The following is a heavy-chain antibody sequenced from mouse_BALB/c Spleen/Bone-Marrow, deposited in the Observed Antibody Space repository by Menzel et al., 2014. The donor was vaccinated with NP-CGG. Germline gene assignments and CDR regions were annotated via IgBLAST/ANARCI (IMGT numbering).Heavy chain of an antibody. D-gene: IGHD1-1*01. CDR3: ARQSRAWFAY. CDR2: ISGGGGST. Sequence: VQLKDSGGGLVKPGGSLKLSCAASGFAFSSYDMSWVRQTPEKRLEWVAYISGGGGSTYYPDTVKGRFTISRDNAKNTLYLQMSSLKSEDTAMYYCARQSRAWFAYWGQGTLVTVSA. V-gene: IGHV5-12-1*01. J-gene: IGHJ3*01. CDR1: GFAFSSYD.